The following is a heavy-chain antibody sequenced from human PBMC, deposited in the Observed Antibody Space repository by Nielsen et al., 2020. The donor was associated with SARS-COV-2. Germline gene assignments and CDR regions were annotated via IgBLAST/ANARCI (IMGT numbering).Heavy chain of an antibody. CDR2: IYYSGST. D-gene: IGHD4-23*01. CDR3: ARADGLRWYFDY. J-gene: IGHJ4*02. Sequence: SETLSLTCTVSGGSISSGDYYWSWIRQPPGKGLEWIGYIYYSGSTYYNPSLKSRVTISVDTSKNQFSLKLSSVTAADTAVYYCARADGLRWYFDYWGQGTLVTVSS. V-gene: IGHV4-30-4*01. CDR1: GGSISSGDYY.